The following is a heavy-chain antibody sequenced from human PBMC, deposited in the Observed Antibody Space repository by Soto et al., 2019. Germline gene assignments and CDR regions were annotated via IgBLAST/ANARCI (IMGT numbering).Heavy chain of an antibody. CDR2: INPYNGNT. D-gene: IGHD3-16*01. J-gene: IGHJ4*02. CDR3: ASDGFGIDY. CDR1: GYTFTSYG. V-gene: IGHV1-18*01. Sequence: QVELVQSGAEVKKPGASVKVSCKASGYTFTSYGISWVRQDPGQGLEWMGWINPYNGNTNYAQKLQGRVTMPTDTSTNTAYMELRSLGSDATAVYSCASDGFGIDYWGQGTLVTVSS.